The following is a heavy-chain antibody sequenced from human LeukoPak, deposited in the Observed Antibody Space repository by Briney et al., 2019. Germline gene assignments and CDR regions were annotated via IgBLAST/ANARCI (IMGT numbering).Heavy chain of an antibody. D-gene: IGHD2-2*01. CDR2: IKQDESEK. Sequence: QPGGSLRLSCAASGFPFSSYWMSWVRQAPGKGLEWVANIKQDESEKYYVDSVKGRFTISRDNAKSSLYLQMNSLRAEDTAVYYCARDDRPSANSRDWFNPWGQGTPVIVSS. J-gene: IGHJ5*02. V-gene: IGHV3-7*01. CDR1: GFPFSSYW. CDR3: ARDDRPSANSRDWFNP.